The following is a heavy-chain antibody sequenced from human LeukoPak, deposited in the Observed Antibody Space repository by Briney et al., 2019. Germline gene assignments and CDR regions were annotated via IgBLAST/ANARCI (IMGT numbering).Heavy chain of an antibody. V-gene: IGHV1-2*02. CDR3: ARDSRLSEYSNSNSDY. Sequence: ASVKVSCKASGYTFTGYYMHWVRQAPGQGLEWMGWINPNSGGTNYAQKFQGRVTMTRDTSISTAYMELSRLRSDDTAVYYCARDSRLSEYSNSNSDYWGQGTLVAVSS. D-gene: IGHD2/OR15-2a*01. J-gene: IGHJ4*02. CDR1: GYTFTGYY. CDR2: INPNSGGT.